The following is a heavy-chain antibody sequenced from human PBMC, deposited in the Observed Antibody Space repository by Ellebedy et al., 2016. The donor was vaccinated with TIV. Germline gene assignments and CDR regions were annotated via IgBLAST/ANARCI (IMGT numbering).Heavy chain of an antibody. V-gene: IGHV3-11*04. CDR1: GFDFSDFS. CDR2: INRESVDL. D-gene: IGHD2-8*01. J-gene: IGHJ6*02. CDR3: ARSWKDVLVNGMDV. Sequence: GESLKIYCAASGFDFSDFSMAWVRQPPGKGVEWGSYINRESVDLYYADSEKGRFTVSRDNAQKSVYVPLNSLSAEATGLYYCARSWKDVLVNGMDVWGQGTTVIVSS.